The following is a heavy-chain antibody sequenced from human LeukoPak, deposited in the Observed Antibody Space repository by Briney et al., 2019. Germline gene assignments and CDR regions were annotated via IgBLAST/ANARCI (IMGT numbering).Heavy chain of an antibody. Sequence: PGGSLRLSCAASGFTFSGFGMHWVRQAPGKGLEWVAFIRYDGSNKYYADSVKGRFTISRDNSKDTLYLQMNSLRAEDTAVYYCAKDRRSRGYSGYDLSAWGQGTLVTVSS. CDR3: AKDRRSRGYSGYDLSA. D-gene: IGHD5-12*01. CDR1: GFTFSGFG. CDR2: IRYDGSNK. V-gene: IGHV3-30*02. J-gene: IGHJ5*02.